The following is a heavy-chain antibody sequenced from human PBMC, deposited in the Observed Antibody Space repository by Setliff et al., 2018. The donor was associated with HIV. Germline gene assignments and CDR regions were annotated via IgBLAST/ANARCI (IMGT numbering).Heavy chain of an antibody. CDR3: AREESTEDYGSGSYGPTFPPPLIY. V-gene: IGHV1-2*02. D-gene: IGHD3-10*01. J-gene: IGHJ4*02. Sequence: ASVKVSCKASGYTFNGYYMHWVRQAPGQGLEWMGWIDPNSGGTNYAQKFQGRVTMTRDTSISTAYMELRRLRSDDTAVYYCAREESTEDYGSGSYGPTFPPPLIYWGQGTLVTVSS. CDR1: GYTFNGYY. CDR2: IDPNSGGT.